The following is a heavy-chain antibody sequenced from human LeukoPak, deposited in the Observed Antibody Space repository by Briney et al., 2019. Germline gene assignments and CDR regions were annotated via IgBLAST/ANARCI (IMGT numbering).Heavy chain of an antibody. D-gene: IGHD1-1*01. J-gene: IGHJ3*02. CDR1: GGTFSCYA. Sequence: GASVKVSCKASGGTFSCYAISWVRQAPRQGLEWMGGIIPIFGTANYAQKFQGRVTITSDESTSTAYMELSSLRSEDTAVYYCVRNDPDAFDIWGQGTMVTVSS. CDR3: VRNDPDAFDI. CDR2: IIPIFGTA. V-gene: IGHV1-69*13.